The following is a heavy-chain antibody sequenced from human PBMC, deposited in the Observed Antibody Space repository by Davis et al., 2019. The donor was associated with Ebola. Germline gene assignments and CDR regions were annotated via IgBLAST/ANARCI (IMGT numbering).Heavy chain of an antibody. CDR1: GFTFSSYS. CDR3: ATDRNWDFDY. J-gene: IGHJ4*02. V-gene: IGHV3-21*01. CDR2: ISSSSSYI. Sequence: GESLKISCAASGFTFSSYSMNWVRQAPGKGLEWVSSISSSSSYIYYADSVKGRFTISRDNAKNSLYLQINSLGAEDTAVYYCATDRNWDFDYWGQGTLVTVSS. D-gene: IGHD7-27*01.